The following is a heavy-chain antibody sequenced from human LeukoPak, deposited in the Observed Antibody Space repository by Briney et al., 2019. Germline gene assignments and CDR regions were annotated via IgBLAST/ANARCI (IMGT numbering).Heavy chain of an antibody. V-gene: IGHV4-4*02. D-gene: IGHD3-10*01. CDR1: GGSISSSNW. CDR2: IYHSGST. CDR3: AREDPSSYYYGSGSEGMDV. Sequence: PSGTLSLTCAVSGGSISSSNWWSWVRQPPGRGLEWIGEIYHSGSTNYNPSLKSRVTISVDTSKNQFSLKLSSVTAADTAVYYCAREDPSSYYYGSGSEGMDVWGKGTTVTVSS. J-gene: IGHJ6*04.